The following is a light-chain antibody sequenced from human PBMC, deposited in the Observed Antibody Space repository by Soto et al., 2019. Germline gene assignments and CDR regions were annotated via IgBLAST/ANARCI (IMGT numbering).Light chain of an antibody. Sequence: QSVLTQPASVSASPGQSIAISCTGTSSDVGGYNYVSWYQQHPGKAPKLMIYDVSNRPSGVSNRFSGSKSGNTAPLTISGLQAEDEADYYCSSYTSSTTYVFGTGTKVTVL. V-gene: IGLV2-14*01. CDR3: SSYTSSTTYV. CDR2: DVS. CDR1: SSDVGGYNY. J-gene: IGLJ1*01.